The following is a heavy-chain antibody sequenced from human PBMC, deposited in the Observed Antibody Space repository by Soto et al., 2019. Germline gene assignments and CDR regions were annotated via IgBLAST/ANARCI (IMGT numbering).Heavy chain of an antibody. CDR1: GFTFSNYA. J-gene: IGHJ4*02. Sequence: GGSLRLSCAASGFTFSNYAVSWVRQSPGRGLEWVASISDRGGSKKYADSVNGRFTISRDNSKNTLFLQMDTLRAEDTAVYYCARLPYSYVSLFFFDFWGQGTLVTVSS. CDR3: ARLPYSYVSLFFFDF. CDR2: ISDRGGSK. V-gene: IGHV3-23*01. D-gene: IGHD5-18*01.